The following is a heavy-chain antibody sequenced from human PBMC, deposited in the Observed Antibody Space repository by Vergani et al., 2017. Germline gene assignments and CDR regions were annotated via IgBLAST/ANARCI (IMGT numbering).Heavy chain of an antibody. V-gene: IGHV1-18*01. CDR3: ARAARTFRSWSSYNWFDP. J-gene: IGHJ5*02. CDR1: GYTFTSYG. Sequence: QVQLVQSGAEVKKPGASVKVSCKASGYTFTSYGISWVRQAPGQGLEWMGWISAYNGNTNYAQKLQGRVTMTTDTATSAAYMELRSLRSDDTAVYYCARAARTFRSWSSYNWFDPWGQGTLVTVSS. CDR2: ISAYNGNT. D-gene: IGHD3-10*01.